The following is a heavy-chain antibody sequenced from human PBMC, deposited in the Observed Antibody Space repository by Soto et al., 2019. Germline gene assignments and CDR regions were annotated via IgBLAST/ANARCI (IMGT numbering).Heavy chain of an antibody. CDR2: IIPILGIA. CDR3: ARGNDFWSGYCPLTD. J-gene: IGHJ4*02. Sequence: QVQLVQSGAEVKKPGSSVKVSCKASGGTFSSYTISWVRQAPGQGLEWMGRIIPILGIANYAQKFQGRVTITADKSTSTAYMELSSLRSEDTAVYYCARGNDFWSGYCPLTDWGQGTLVTVSS. D-gene: IGHD3-3*01. V-gene: IGHV1-69*02. CDR1: GGTFSSYT.